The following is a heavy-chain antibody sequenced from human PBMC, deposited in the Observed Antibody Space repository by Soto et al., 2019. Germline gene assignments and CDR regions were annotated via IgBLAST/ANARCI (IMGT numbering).Heavy chain of an antibody. CDR1: GFTFSYYT. CDR2: ISSSSNYI. D-gene: IGHD1-26*01. J-gene: IGHJ4*02. Sequence: EVQLVESGGGLVKPGGSLRLSCEASGFTFSYYTMNWVRQAPGKGLEWVSSISSSSNYIYYADSVRGRFTVSRDNAKNSLYLQMDSLGGEDTAVYYCARRGEGFFLVGSIWGGFDYWGQGILVTVSS. V-gene: IGHV3-21*02. CDR3: ARRGEGFFLVGSIWGGFDY.